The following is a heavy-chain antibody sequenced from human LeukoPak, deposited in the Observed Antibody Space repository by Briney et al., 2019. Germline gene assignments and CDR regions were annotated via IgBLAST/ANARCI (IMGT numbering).Heavy chain of an antibody. CDR2: IYYSGST. CDR3: ARFSRGDKNWFDP. Sequence: SETLSLTCTVSGGSISSYYWSWIRQPPGKGLEWIAYIYYSGSTNYNPSLKSRVTISVDTSKNQFSLKLISVTAADTAVYYCARFSRGDKNWFDPWGQGTLVTVSS. D-gene: IGHD2-15*01. V-gene: IGHV4-59*01. CDR1: GGSISSYY. J-gene: IGHJ5*02.